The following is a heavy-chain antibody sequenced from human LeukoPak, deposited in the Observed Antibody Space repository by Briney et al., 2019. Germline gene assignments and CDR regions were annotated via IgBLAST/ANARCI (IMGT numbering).Heavy chain of an antibody. CDR2: ISAYNGNT. V-gene: IGHV1-18*01. CDR3: AREGGTGYCSSTSCYRHDAFDI. J-gene: IGHJ3*02. D-gene: IGHD2-2*01. CDR1: GYTFTSYG. Sequence: ASVKVSCKASGYTFTSYGISWVRQAPGQGLEWMGWISAYNGNTNYAQKLQGRVTMTTDTSTSTAYMELSSLRSEDTAVYYCAREGGTGYCSSTSCYRHDAFDIWGQGTMVTVSS.